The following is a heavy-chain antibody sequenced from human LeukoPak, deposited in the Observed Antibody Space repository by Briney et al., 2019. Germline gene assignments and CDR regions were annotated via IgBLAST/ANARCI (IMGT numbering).Heavy chain of an antibody. D-gene: IGHD2-2*02. CDR1: GYSISSGYY. Sequence: SETLSLTCTVSGYSISSGYYWSWIRQPPGKGLEWIGEINHSGSTNYNPSLKSRVTISVDTSKNQFSLKLSSVTAADTAVYYCARRAVPRWVVPAAIHNWFDPRGQGTLVTVSS. V-gene: IGHV4-38-2*02. CDR3: ARRAVPRWVVPAAIHNWFDP. J-gene: IGHJ5*02. CDR2: INHSGST.